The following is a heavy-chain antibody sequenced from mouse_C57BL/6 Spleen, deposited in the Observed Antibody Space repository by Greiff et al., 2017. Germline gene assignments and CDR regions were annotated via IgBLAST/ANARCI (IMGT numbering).Heavy chain of an antibody. CDR1: GYTFTSYW. V-gene: IGHV1-50*01. J-gene: IGHJ3*01. CDR3: ARSSGYGAWFAY. CDR2: IDPSDSYT. D-gene: IGHD3-2*02. Sequence: VQLQQPGAELVKPGASVKLSCKASGYTFTSYWMQWVKQRPGQGLEWIGEIDPSDSYTNYNQKFKGKATLTVDTSSSTAYMQLSSLTSEDSAVYYCARSSGYGAWFAYWGQGTLVTVSA.